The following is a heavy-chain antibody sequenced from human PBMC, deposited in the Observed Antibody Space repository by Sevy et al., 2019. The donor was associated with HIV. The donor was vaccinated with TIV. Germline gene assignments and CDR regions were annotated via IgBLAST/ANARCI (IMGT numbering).Heavy chain of an antibody. V-gene: IGHV4-59*01. Sequence: SETLSLTCTVSGDSFSNYYWSWIRQSPGKGLEWIGYIYHNGSTNFNRSLKRRVTISVYTSKNQFSLQLNSVTAADTAVYYCARGKVLFDYWGQGTLVTVSS. CDR2: IYHNGST. CDR1: GDSFSNYY. D-gene: IGHD3-10*01. CDR3: ARGKVLFDY. J-gene: IGHJ4*02.